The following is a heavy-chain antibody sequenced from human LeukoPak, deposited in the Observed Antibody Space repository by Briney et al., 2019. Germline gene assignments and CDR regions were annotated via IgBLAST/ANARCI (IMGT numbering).Heavy chain of an antibody. CDR3: ARDSAGITTD. CDR2: IIPILGIA. D-gene: IGHD3-10*01. J-gene: IGHJ4*02. CDR1: GGTFSSYA. V-gene: IGHV1-69*04. Sequence: SVKVSCKASGGTFSSYAISWVRQAPGQGLEWMGRIIPILGIANYAQKFQGRVTITADKSTSTAYMELRSLRSEDTAVYYCARDSAGITTDWGQGTLVTVSS.